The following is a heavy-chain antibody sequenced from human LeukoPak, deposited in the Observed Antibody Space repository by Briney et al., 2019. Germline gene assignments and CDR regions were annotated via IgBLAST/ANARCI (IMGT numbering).Heavy chain of an antibody. Sequence: AASVKVSCKASGYTFTDYYMHWVRQAPGQGLEWMGWINPNSGGTNYAQKFQGRATMTRDTSISTAYMDLSRLRSDDTAVYYCANEGYSYGEADYWGQGTLVIVSS. J-gene: IGHJ4*02. D-gene: IGHD5-18*01. CDR3: ANEGYSYGEADY. CDR1: GYTFTDYY. CDR2: INPNSGGT. V-gene: IGHV1-2*02.